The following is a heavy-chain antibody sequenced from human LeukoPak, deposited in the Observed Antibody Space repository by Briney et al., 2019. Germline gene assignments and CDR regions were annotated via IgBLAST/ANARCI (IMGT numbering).Heavy chain of an antibody. V-gene: IGHV4-30-4*08. J-gene: IGHJ5*02. Sequence: LRLSCAASGFTFSSYSMNWVRQPPGKGLEWIGYIHYSGIAYYNPSLRSRLTISLDTSKNQFSLKLSSLTAADTAVYYCARYYFDSSAYYSNWFDPWGQGTLVTVSS. CDR3: ARYYFDSSAYYSNWFDP. CDR2: IHYSGIA. D-gene: IGHD3-22*01. CDR1: GFTFSSYS.